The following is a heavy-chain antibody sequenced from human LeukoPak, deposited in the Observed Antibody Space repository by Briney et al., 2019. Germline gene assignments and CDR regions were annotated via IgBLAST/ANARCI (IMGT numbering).Heavy chain of an antibody. J-gene: IGHJ3*02. CDR2: IYYSGST. D-gene: IGHD6-13*01. Sequence: SETLSLTCTVSGGSISSSSSYWGWIRQPPGKGLEWIGGIYYSGSTYYTQSLKSLVTISVDTPKNQFSLKLNSVTAADTAVYYCARHPGITAAGTGFDIWGQGTMVTVSS. V-gene: IGHV4-39*01. CDR1: GGSISSSSSY. CDR3: ARHPGITAAGTGFDI.